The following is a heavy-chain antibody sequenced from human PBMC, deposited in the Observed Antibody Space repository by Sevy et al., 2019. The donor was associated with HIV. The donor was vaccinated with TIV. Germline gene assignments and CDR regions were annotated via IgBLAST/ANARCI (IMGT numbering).Heavy chain of an antibody. CDR1: GFTFNTYS. D-gene: IGHD2-21*01. V-gene: IGHV3-48*02. J-gene: IGHJ4*02. CDR2: IGTAAGGT. CDR3: AGCPGHYSIDY. Sequence: GGSLRLSCAASGFTFNTYSLIWVRQTPGKGLEWLSFIGTAAGGTYYADSGKGRFTISRENAKNSLYLQMNSLRDEDTAGYYCAGCPGHYSIDYWGQGTLVTVSS.